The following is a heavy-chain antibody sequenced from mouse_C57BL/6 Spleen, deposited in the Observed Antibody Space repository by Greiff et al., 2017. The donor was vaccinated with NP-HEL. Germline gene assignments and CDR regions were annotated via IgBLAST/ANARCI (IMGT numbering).Heavy chain of an antibody. CDR3: ARHDYAH. D-gene: IGHD2-4*01. Sequence: EVNVVESGGGLVKPGGSLKLSCAASGFTFSSYTMSWVRQTPEKRLEWVATISGGGGNTYYPDSVKGRFTISRDNAKNTLYLQMSSLRSEDTALYYCARHDYAHWGQGTLVTVSA. J-gene: IGHJ3*01. CDR1: GFTFSSYT. V-gene: IGHV5-9*01. CDR2: ISGGGGNT.